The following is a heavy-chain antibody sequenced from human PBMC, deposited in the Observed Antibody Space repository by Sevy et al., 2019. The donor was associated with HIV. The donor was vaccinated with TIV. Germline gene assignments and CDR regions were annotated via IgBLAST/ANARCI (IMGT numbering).Heavy chain of an antibody. CDR2: IGNDGDVK. CDR3: AREDSGSGFEY. D-gene: IGHD5-12*01. J-gene: IGHJ4*02. V-gene: IGHV3-30*04. Sequence: GGSLRLSCAASGFTFNFFSMHWVRQAPGKGLEWVAVIGNDGDVKDYADSVKGRFTGSRDNSKNTLYLQMNSLSPEDTAVYYCAREDSGSGFEYWGQGTLVTVS. CDR1: GFTFNFFS.